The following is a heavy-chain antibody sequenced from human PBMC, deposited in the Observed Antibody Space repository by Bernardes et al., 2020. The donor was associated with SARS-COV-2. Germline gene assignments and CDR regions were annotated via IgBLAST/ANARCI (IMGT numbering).Heavy chain of an antibody. Sequence: GESLKISCKGSGYSFTTYWITWVRQMPGKGLEWMGIIYVGDSETRYSPSFQGQVTISVDKSISTAYLQWNSLKASDSAMYYCARHRDAGRQLSPFDFWGQGTLVTVSS. J-gene: IGHJ4*02. V-gene: IGHV5-51*01. D-gene: IGHD3-10*01. CDR2: IYVGDSET. CDR1: GYSFTTYW. CDR3: ARHRDAGRQLSPFDF.